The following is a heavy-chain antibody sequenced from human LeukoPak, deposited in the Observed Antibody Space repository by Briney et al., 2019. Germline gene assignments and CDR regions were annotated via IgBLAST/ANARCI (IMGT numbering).Heavy chain of an antibody. Sequence: GGSLRLSCAASGFTFSDYYMSWIRQAPGKGLEWVSYISSSGSTIYYADSVKGRFTISRDNAKNSLYLQMNSLRAEDTAVYYCASVDTAMDPLADYWGQGTLVTVSS. CDR1: GFTFSDYY. J-gene: IGHJ4*02. V-gene: IGHV3-11*01. CDR3: ASVDTAMDPLADY. CDR2: ISSSGSTI. D-gene: IGHD5-18*01.